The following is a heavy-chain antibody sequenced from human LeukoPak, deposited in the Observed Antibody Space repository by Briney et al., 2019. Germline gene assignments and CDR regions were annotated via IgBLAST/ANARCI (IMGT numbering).Heavy chain of an antibody. CDR1: GYTFTGYY. CDR2: IHPKSGDT. J-gene: IGHJ4*02. Sequence: GASVKVSCKASGYTFTGYYLHRVRQAPGQGLEWMGWIHPKSGDTHYAQKFLGRVTLTRDTSTTIVYMELKWLTSDDTAVYYCSRGSGISFGGIDYWGQGTLVTVSS. V-gene: IGHV1-2*02. CDR3: SRGSGISFGGIDY. D-gene: IGHD3-16*01.